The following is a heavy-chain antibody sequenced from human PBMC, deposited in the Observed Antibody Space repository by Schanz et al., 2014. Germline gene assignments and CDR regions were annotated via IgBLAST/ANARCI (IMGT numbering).Heavy chain of an antibody. Sequence: EVQLVESGGGLVQPGESLRVSCAASGFTFSNYWMSWVRQAPGKGPEWVANISEDERVRHYVASLRGRVTISRDNANNFLFLQMNNLRDEDTAVYYCATHPNWSFEYWGQGALVIVSS. CDR3: ATHPNWSFEY. CDR1: GFTFSNYW. J-gene: IGHJ4*02. CDR2: ISEDERVR. D-gene: IGHD1-1*01. V-gene: IGHV3-7*01.